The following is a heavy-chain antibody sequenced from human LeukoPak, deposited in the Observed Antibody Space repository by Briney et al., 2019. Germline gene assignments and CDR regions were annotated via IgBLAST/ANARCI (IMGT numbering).Heavy chain of an antibody. CDR2: IWYDRSNK. V-gene: IGHV3-33*01. CDR1: GFTFSSSG. CDR3: ASTSGWYEPIDY. D-gene: IGHD6-19*01. Sequence: PGGPLRLSCAASGFTFSSSGMHWVRQAPGKGLEWVAVIWYDRSNKYYADSVKGRFTISRDNSKNTLYLQRNSLRAEDTAVYYCASTSGWYEPIDYWGQGTLVTVSS. J-gene: IGHJ4*02.